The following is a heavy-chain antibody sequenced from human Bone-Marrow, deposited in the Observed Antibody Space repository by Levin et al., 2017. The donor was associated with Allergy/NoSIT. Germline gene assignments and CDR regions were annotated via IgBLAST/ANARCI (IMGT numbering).Heavy chain of an antibody. D-gene: IGHD2-15*01. J-gene: IGHJ6*03. CDR2: IWFDGSNK. CDR1: FFPFLLSF. V-gene: IGHV3-33*08. Sequence: GGSLRLSFSSSFFPFLLSFLPFFLPSPFKGLEWVAVIWFDGSNKYYADSVKGRFTISRDNPKNTLYLQVNSLRAEDTAVYYCARDILYYSFYMDVWGKGTTVTVSS. CDR3: ARDILYYSFYMDV.